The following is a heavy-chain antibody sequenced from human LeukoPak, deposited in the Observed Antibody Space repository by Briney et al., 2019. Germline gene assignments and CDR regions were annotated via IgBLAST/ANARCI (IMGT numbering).Heavy chain of an antibody. CDR2: INPNSGGT. CDR3: ARRADGYNFAY. D-gene: IGHD5-24*01. J-gene: IGHJ4*02. CDR1: GYTFTSYG. V-gene: IGHV1-2*02. Sequence: GASVKVSCKASGYTFTSYGISWVRQAPGQGPEWMGWINPNSGGTKYAQKFQGRVTMTRDTSISTAYMELSSLRSDDAAVYYCARRADGYNFAYWGQGTLVTVSS.